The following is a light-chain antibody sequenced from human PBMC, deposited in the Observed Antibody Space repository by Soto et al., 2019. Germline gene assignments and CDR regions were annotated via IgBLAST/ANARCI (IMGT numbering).Light chain of an antibody. J-gene: IGKJ5*01. CDR2: DAS. CDR3: QQRSNWPIT. Sequence: EIVLTQSPATLSLSPGERATLSCRASQTVNSYITWYQQKPGQAPRLLIYDASNRATGIPARFSGSGSGTDFTLTINSLEPEDFAVYYCQQRSNWPITFGQGTRLEIK. CDR1: QTVNSY. V-gene: IGKV3-11*01.